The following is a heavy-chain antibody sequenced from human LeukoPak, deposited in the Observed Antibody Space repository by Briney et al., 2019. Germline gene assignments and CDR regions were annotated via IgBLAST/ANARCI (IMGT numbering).Heavy chain of an antibody. D-gene: IGHD3-22*01. V-gene: IGHV3-21*01. CDR2: ISSSSSYI. CDR1: GFTFSSYS. J-gene: IGHJ3*02. CDR3: ASDYYDSSGRYYAFDI. Sequence: GGSLRLSCAASGFTFSSYSMNWVRQAPGKGLEWVSSISSSSSYIYYADSVKGRFTISRDNAKNSLYLQMNSLRAEDTAVYYCASDYYDSSGRYYAFDIWGQGTMVTVSS.